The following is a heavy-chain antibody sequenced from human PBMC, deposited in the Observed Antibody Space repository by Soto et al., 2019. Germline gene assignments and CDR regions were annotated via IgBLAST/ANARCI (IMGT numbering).Heavy chain of an antibody. D-gene: IGHD6-6*01. CDR2: IKQDGSAK. CDR1: GFTFSNYW. J-gene: IGHJ4*02. CDR3: ARDRRRSSSPDFDY. V-gene: IGHV3-7*01. Sequence: GGSLRLSCAASGFTFSNYWMSWVRQAPGKGLEWVANIKQDGSAKYYVDSVKGRFTISRDNAKNSLYLQVSSLRAEDTAVYYCARDRRRSSSPDFDYWGLGTLVTVSS.